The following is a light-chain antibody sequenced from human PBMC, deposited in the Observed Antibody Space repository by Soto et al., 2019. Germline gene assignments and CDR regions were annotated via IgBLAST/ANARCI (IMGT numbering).Light chain of an antibody. CDR1: SSNIRSNY. Sequence: QSELTQPPSTSGSPGQGGSITCSGSSSNIRSNYVYWYQQLPGTATKLLFYNINKRRSGVPARFSASKSGTSASLVIRGLRSDDGAAYYCSSWDGSLSGYVFGAGTKVTVL. CDR2: NIN. J-gene: IGLJ1*01. CDR3: SSWDGSLSGYV. V-gene: IGLV1-47*02.